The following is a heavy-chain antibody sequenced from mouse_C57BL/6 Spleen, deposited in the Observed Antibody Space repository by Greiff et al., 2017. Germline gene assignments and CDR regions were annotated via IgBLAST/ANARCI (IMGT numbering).Heavy chain of an antibody. V-gene: IGHV5-17*01. CDR3: ARGRTGPYYFDY. CDR1: GFTFSDYG. Sequence: EVKLVESGGGLVKPGGSLKLSCAASGFTFSDYGMHWVRQAPEKGLEWVAYISSGSSTIYYADTVKGRFTISRDNAKNTLFLQMTSLRSEDTAMYYCARGRTGPYYFDYWGQGTTLTVSS. CDR2: ISSGSSTI. J-gene: IGHJ2*01. D-gene: IGHD4-1*01.